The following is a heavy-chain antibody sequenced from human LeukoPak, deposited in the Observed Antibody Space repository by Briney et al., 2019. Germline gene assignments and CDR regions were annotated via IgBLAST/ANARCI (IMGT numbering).Heavy chain of an antibody. CDR2: ISGSGGST. CDR1: GFTFDDYA. CDR3: AESQWYDSSVGDY. V-gene: IGHV3-23*01. D-gene: IGHD3-22*01. Sequence: GGSLRLSCAASGFTFDDYAMHWVRQAPGKGLEWVSTISGSGGSTYYADSVKGRFTISRDNSKNTLYLQMSSLTAKDTAKYYCAESQWYDSSVGDYWGQGTLVTVSS. J-gene: IGHJ4*02.